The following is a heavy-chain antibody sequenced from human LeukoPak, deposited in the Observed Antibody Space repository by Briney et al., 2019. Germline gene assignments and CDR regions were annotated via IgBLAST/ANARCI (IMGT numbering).Heavy chain of an antibody. Sequence: GGSLRLSCAASGFTFSSYWMTWGRQAPGKGLEWVANIKQDGSEKYYVDSVNGRFTISRDNAKNSLYLQMNSLRAEDTAVYYCATEISTWYRTEGRIDTWAQGTLVTVSS. CDR3: ATEISTWYRTEGRIDT. CDR1: GFTFSSYW. J-gene: IGHJ5*02. D-gene: IGHD6-13*01. CDR2: IKQDGSEK. V-gene: IGHV3-7*01.